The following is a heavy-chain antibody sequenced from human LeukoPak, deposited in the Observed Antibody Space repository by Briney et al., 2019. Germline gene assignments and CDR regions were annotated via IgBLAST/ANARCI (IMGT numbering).Heavy chain of an antibody. D-gene: IGHD5-12*01. V-gene: IGHV1-18*04. CDR1: GYTFTRYG. CDR3: ARDMEYSGYEHFDY. J-gene: IGHJ4*02. Sequence: GASVKVSCKASGYTFTRYGSSWVRQAPGQGLEWMGWISAYNGNTNYAQKLQGRVTMTTDTSTSTAYMELRSLRSDDTAVYYCARDMEYSGYEHFDYWGQGTLVTVSS. CDR2: ISAYNGNT.